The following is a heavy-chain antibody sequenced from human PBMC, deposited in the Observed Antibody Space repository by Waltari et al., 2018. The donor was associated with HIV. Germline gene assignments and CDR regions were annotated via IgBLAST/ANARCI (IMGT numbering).Heavy chain of an antibody. CDR3: VRGAGRDLLLFGGDF. CDR1: GFTFSNFS. Sequence: EVHLLESGGGLVKPGGPLRLSCAVSGFTFSNFSINWVRQAPGKGLEWVSSISSSHTQMSYADSVKGRFTIFRDNAKKSLYLQMNSLRDEDTAVYYCVRGAGRDLLLFGGDFWGQGTLVTVSS. V-gene: IGHV3-21*01. D-gene: IGHD3-16*01. CDR2: ISSSHTQM. J-gene: IGHJ4*02.